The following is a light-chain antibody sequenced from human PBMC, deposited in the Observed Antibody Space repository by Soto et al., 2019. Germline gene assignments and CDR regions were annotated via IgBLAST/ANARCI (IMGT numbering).Light chain of an antibody. Sequence: QPALTQPASVSGSPGQSITISCTGTSSDVGNYKYVSWYQQHPGKAPKLMIYEVSNRPSGVSNRFSGSKSGNTASLTISGLQAEDETDYYCFSYTSSGTHVFGTGTKVTVL. CDR1: SSDVGNYKY. CDR3: FSYTSSGTHV. J-gene: IGLJ1*01. V-gene: IGLV2-14*01. CDR2: EVS.